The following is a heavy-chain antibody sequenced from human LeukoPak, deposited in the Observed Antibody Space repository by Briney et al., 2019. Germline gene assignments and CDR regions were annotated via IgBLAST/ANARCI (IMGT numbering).Heavy chain of an antibody. CDR1: GFTFSSYA. Sequence: PGGSLRLSCAASGFTFSSYAMHWVRQAPGKGLEWVAVISYDGSNKCYADSVKGRFTISRDNSKNTLYLQMNSLRAEDTAVYYCARGLHYYDSSGYGGFDYWGQGTLVTVSS. CDR2: ISYDGSNK. V-gene: IGHV3-30*04. J-gene: IGHJ4*02. CDR3: ARGLHYYDSSGYGGFDY. D-gene: IGHD3-22*01.